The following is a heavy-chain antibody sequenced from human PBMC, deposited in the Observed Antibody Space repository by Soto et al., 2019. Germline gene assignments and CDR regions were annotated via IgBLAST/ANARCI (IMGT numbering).Heavy chain of an antibody. Sequence: GGSLRLSCAASGFTFSDYYMSWIRQAPGKGLEWVSYISSSSSYTNYADSVKGRFTISRDNAKNSLYLQMNILRAEDTAVYYCARFWIAAAGSFDYWGQGTLVTVSS. V-gene: IGHV3-11*03. CDR3: ARFWIAAAGSFDY. D-gene: IGHD6-13*01. CDR2: ISSSSSYT. CDR1: GFTFSDYY. J-gene: IGHJ4*02.